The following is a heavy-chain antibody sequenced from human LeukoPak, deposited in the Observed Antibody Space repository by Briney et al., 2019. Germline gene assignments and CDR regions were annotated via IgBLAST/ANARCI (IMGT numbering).Heavy chain of an antibody. CDR2: ISYSGST. D-gene: IGHD3-10*01. V-gene: IGHV4-59*01. Sequence: SETLSLTCTVSGGSISSYYWSWIRQPPGKGLEWIGYISYSGSTNYNPSLKSRVTISVDTSKNQFSLKLSSVTAADTAVYYCARSIGGGFGELGVDYWGQGTLVTVSS. CDR3: ARSIGGGFGELGVDY. J-gene: IGHJ4*02. CDR1: GGSISSYY.